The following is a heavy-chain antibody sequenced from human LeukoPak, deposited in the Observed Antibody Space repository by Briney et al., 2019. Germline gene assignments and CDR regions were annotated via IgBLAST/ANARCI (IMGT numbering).Heavy chain of an antibody. Sequence: SSETLSLTCAVYGGSFSCYYWSWIRQPPGKGLEWIGEINHSGSTNYNPSLKSRVTISVDTSKNQFSLKLSSVTAADTAVYYCARDRFHSSGWYDYWGQGTLVTVSS. CDR2: INHSGST. CDR3: ARDRFHSSGWYDY. D-gene: IGHD6-19*01. CDR1: GGSFSCYY. J-gene: IGHJ4*02. V-gene: IGHV4-34*01.